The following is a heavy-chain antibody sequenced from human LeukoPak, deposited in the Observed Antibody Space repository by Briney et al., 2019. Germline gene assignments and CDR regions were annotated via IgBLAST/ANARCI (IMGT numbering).Heavy chain of an antibody. D-gene: IGHD3-16*02. CDR3: ARPSRNYDYVWGSYRSPNAFDI. Sequence: PGGSLRLSCAASGFTFSSYGMHWVRQAPGKGLEWVAVIWYDGSNKYYADSVKGRFTISRDNAKNSLYLQMNSLRAEDTAVYYCARPSRNYDYVWGSYRSPNAFDIWGQGTMVTVSS. V-gene: IGHV3-33*01. J-gene: IGHJ3*02. CDR1: GFTFSSYG. CDR2: IWYDGSNK.